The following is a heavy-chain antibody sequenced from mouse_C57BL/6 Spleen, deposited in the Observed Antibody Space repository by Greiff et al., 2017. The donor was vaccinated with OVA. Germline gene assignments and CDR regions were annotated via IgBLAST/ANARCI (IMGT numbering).Heavy chain of an antibody. V-gene: IGHV1-62-2*01. D-gene: IGHD4-1*01. J-gene: IGHJ3*01. CDR3: ARHEGASLGEGFAY. Sequence: QVQLQQSGAELVKPGASVKLSCKASGYTFTEYTIHWVKQRPGQGLEWIGWIYPGSGSIKYNEKFKDKATLTADKSYSTVYMELSRLTSEDLAVYFCARHEGASLGEGFAYWGQGTLVTVSA. CDR1: GYTFTEYT. CDR2: IYPGSGSI.